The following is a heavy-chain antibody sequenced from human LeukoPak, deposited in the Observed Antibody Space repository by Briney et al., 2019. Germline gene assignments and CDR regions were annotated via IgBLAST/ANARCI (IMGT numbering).Heavy chain of an antibody. CDR1: GFTFSSYS. J-gene: IGHJ4*02. CDR3: ASYEPSSWYS. CDR2: ISSSYI. V-gene: IGHV3-21*04. Sequence: GGSLRLSCAASGFTFSSYSMNWVRQAPGKGLEWVSSISSSYIYYADSVKGRFTISRDNAKNSLYLQMNSLRAEDTAVYYCASYEPSSWYSWGQGTLVTVSS. D-gene: IGHD6-13*01.